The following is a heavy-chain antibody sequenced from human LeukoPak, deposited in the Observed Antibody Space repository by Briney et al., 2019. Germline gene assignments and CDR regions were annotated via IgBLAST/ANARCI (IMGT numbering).Heavy chain of an antibody. V-gene: IGHV1-8*01. Sequence: GASVKVSCKASGYTFTSYDVNWVRQATGQGLEWMGWMNPNSGNTGYAQKFQGRVTMTRNTSISTAYMELSSLRSEDTAVYYCAIGAAEAGTAFGFDYWGQGTLVTVSS. CDR3: AIGAAEAGTAFGFDY. J-gene: IGHJ4*02. CDR1: GYTFTSYD. CDR2: MNPNSGNT. D-gene: IGHD6-13*01.